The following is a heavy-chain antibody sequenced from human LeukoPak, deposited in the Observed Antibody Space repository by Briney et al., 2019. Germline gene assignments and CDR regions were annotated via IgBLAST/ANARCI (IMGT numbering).Heavy chain of an antibody. CDR1: GFDVSANY. CDR2: TYTGGST. CDR3: ARLGFSSHSYWFAS. D-gene: IGHD6-13*01. Sequence: PRGSLRLSCAASGFDVSANYMSWVRQAPGSALEWVSTTYTGGSTYYADSVKGRFTISRDKSKKTLILQMNNLRGDDTAKYYCARLGFSSHSYWFASWGQGTLVAVSS. V-gene: IGHV3-66*04. J-gene: IGHJ5*01.